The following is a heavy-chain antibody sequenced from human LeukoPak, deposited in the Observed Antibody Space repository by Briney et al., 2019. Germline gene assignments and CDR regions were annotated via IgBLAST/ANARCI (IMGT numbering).Heavy chain of an antibody. CDR3: ANRRLYDTSGSYSYYFDY. CDR2: IIPILGIA. D-gene: IGHD3-22*01. V-gene: IGHV1-69*04. CDR1: GGTFSSYA. J-gene: IGHJ4*02. Sequence: SVKVSCKASGGTFSSYAISWVRQAPGQGLEWMGRIIPILGIANYAQKFQGRVTITADKSTSTAYMELSSLRSEDTALYYCANRRLYDTSGSYSYYFDYWGQGTLVTVSS.